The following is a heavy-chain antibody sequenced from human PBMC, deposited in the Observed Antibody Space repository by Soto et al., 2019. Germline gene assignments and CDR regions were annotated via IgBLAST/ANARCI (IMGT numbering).Heavy chain of an antibody. Sequence: VQLVESGGGVVQPGRSLRLSCAASGFTFSSYGMHWVRQAPGKGLEWVAFISYDGSTEYYADSVKGRFAISRDNSKNTLYLQMNSLRAEDTAVYFCAKGGDYARIFAMDVWGQGTTVTVSS. CDR2: ISYDGSTE. CDR3: AKGGDYARIFAMDV. D-gene: IGHD4-17*01. V-gene: IGHV3-30*18. CDR1: GFTFSSYG. J-gene: IGHJ6*02.